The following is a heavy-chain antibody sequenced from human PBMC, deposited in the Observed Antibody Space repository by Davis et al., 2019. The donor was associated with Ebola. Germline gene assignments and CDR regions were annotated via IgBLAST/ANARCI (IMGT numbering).Heavy chain of an antibody. CDR2: ISSHSDYI. D-gene: IGHD4-11*01. V-gene: IGHV3-21*04. CDR1: EIPFTTYS. J-gene: IGHJ5*02. Sequence: GESLKISCAGSEIPFTTYSFNWVRQAPGKGLELVSSISSHSDYIYYADSVKGRFTISRDNSKNTLYLQMNSLRAEDTAVYYCAKDSVSVYSNILYNWFDPWGQGTLVTVSS. CDR3: AKDSVSVYSNILYNWFDP.